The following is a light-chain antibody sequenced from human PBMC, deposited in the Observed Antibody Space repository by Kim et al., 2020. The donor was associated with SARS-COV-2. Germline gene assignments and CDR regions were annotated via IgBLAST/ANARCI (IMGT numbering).Light chain of an antibody. CDR2: YES. V-gene: IGLV3-21*04. J-gene: IGLJ2*01. Sequence: AQGKTARMTCGGNNIGSKSVHWYQQKPGQAPVLVIYYESDRPSGIPERFSGSNSGNTATLTISRVEAGDEADYYCQVWDSSSDLVVFGGGTQLTVL. CDR3: QVWDSSSDLVV. CDR1: NIGSKS.